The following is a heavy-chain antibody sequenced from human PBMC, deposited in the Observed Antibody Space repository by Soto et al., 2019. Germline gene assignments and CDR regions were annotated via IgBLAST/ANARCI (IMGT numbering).Heavy chain of an antibody. D-gene: IGHD6-19*01. CDR1: GYTFTGYY. V-gene: IGHV1-2*04. CDR2: INPNSGGT. CDR3: ARDRIAVADPYYYGMDV. Sequence: ASVKVSCKASGYTFTGYYMHWVRQAPGQGLEWMGWINPNSGGTNYAQKFQGWVTMTRDASISTAYMELSRLRSDDTAVYYCARDRIAVADPYYYGMDVWGQGTTVTV. J-gene: IGHJ6*02.